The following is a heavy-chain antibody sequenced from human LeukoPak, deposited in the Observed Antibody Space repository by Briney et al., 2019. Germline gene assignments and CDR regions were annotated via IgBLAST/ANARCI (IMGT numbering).Heavy chain of an antibody. CDR3: ARGVVVTAIPFYFDY. Sequence: PSETLSLTCTVSGGSISSYYWRLIRQPPGKGLEWIGYIYYSGSTNYNPSLKSRVTISVDTSKNQFSLKLSSVTAADTAVYYCARGVVVTAIPFYFDYWGQGTLVTVSS. J-gene: IGHJ4*02. CDR1: GGSISSYY. D-gene: IGHD2-21*02. V-gene: IGHV4-59*01. CDR2: IYYSGST.